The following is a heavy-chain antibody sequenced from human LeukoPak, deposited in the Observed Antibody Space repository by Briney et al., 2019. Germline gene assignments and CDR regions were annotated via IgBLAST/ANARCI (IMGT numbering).Heavy chain of an antibody. V-gene: IGHV4-31*03. CDR2: IYYSGST. CDR1: GGSISSGGYY. J-gene: IGHJ4*02. Sequence: SETLSLTCTVSGGSISSGGYYWSWIRQHPGKGLEWIGYIYYSGSTYYNPSLKSRVTISVDTSKNQFSLKLSSVTAADTAVYYCARDTLGSFGYWGQGTLVTVSS. CDR3: ARDTLGSFGY. D-gene: IGHD3-16*01.